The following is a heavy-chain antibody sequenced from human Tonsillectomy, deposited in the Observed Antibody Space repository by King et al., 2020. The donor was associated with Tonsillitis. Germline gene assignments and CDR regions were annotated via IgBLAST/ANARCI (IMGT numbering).Heavy chain of an antibody. D-gene: IGHD3-22*01. V-gene: IGHV1-46*01. CDR3: ARVMRNYYNSSGPWDYFDY. CDR2: INPSGGSP. J-gene: IGHJ4*02. Sequence: QLVQSGAEVKKPGASVKVSCKASGYTFRNYYLHWVRQAPGQGPEWMGIINPSGGSPNYAQKFQGRVTMTRDTSTSKVYMELSSLRSEDTAVYFCARVMRNYYNSSGPWDYFDYWGQGTLVTVSS. CDR1: GYTFRNYY.